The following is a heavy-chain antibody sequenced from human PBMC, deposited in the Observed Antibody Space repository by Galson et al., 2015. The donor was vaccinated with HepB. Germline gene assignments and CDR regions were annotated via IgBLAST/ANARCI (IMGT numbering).Heavy chain of an antibody. CDR1: GFTFSISW. J-gene: IGHJ4*02. Sequence: SLRLSCAASGFTFSISWMTWVRQAPGKGLEWVATIKQDGSEVYYVDSVKGRFTISKDNAKNSLYLQMNSLGAEDTAMYYCVKGGYATSWYWFYWGQGTLVTVSS. D-gene: IGHD6-13*01. V-gene: IGHV3-7*03. CDR2: IKQDGSEV. CDR3: VKGGYATSWYWFY.